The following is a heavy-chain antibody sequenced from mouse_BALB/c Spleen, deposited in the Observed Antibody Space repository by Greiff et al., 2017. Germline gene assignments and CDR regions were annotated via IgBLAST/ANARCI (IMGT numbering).Heavy chain of an antibody. Sequence: LVKTGASVKISCKASGYSFTGYYMHWVKQSHGKSLEWIGYISCYNGATSYNQKFKGKATFTVDTSSSTAYMQFNSLTSEDSAVYYCAKGDYYGNYGGYFDYWGQGTTRTVSS. CDR2: ISCYNGAT. V-gene: IGHV1S34*01. CDR3: AKGDYYGNYGGYFDY. J-gene: IGHJ2*01. CDR1: GYSFTGYY. D-gene: IGHD2-1*01.